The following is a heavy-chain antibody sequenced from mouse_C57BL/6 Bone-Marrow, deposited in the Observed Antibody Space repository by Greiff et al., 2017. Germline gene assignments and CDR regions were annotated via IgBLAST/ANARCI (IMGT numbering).Heavy chain of an antibody. J-gene: IGHJ3*01. Sequence: DVMLVESGEGLVKPGGSLKLSCAASGFTFSSYAMSWVRQTPEKRLEWVAYISSGGDYIYYADTVKGRFTISRDNARNTLYLQMSSLKSEDTAMYYCTRDPPTGPFAYWGQGTLVTVSA. V-gene: IGHV5-9-1*02. CDR2: ISSGGDYI. D-gene: IGHD4-1*02. CDR3: TRDPPTGPFAY. CDR1: GFTFSSYA.